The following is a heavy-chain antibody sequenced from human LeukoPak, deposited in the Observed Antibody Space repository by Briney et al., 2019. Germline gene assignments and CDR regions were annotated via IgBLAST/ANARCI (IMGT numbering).Heavy chain of an antibody. V-gene: IGHV1-46*01. CDR2: INPGGDST. D-gene: IGHD4-17*01. CDR3: AKAGRPKGDYSYVDY. J-gene: IGHJ4*02. CDR1: GYTFTDYC. Sequence: GASVKVSCKASGYTFTDYCINWVRQAPGQGLEWMGIINPGGDSTKWAQKFQGRVTMTRDTSTTTVYMELSGLTSEDTAVYYCAKAGRPKGDYSYVDYWGQGTLVTVSS.